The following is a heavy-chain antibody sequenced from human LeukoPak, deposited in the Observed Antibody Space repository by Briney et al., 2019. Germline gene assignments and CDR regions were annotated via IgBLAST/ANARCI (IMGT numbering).Heavy chain of an antibody. J-gene: IGHJ4*02. CDR1: GXTXTXYX. Sequence: GXTXTXYXXNWVXQATGQGLEWTGWMNPNSGNTGYAQKFQGRVTMTRNTSISTAYMELSSLRSEDTAVYYCARRSGWYYFDYWGQGTLVTVSS. D-gene: IGHD6-19*01. CDR3: ARRSGWYYFDY. CDR2: MNPNSGNT. V-gene: IGHV1-8*01.